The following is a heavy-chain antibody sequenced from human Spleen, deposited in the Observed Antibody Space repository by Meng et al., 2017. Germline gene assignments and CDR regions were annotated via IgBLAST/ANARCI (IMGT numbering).Heavy chain of an antibody. V-gene: IGHV1-18*01. D-gene: IGHD3-16*01. CDR1: DYTFTGYG. CDR3: ARGTPGGSYSDY. CDR2: LGAHDGDT. Sequence: QVQPMQSGTEVKKPGASVKVSCKASDYTFTGYGISWVRQAPGQGLEWMAWLGAHDGDTSHAPKFQGRVTVSADRPTATAYMELRSLRSDDTAVYYCARGTPGGSYSDYWGQGTLVTVSS. J-gene: IGHJ4*02.